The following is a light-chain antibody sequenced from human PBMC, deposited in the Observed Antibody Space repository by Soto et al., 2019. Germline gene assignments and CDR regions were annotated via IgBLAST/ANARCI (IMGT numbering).Light chain of an antibody. CDR2: AAS. J-gene: IGKJ1*01. Sequence: DIPMTQSPSSLSASVGDRVTITCRASQGIIDYLAWYQQKPGKPPTLLIYAASTLQSGVPSRFSGSGSGTDFPLSISSLQTEDVATYYCQKYDTAPHTFGQGTMVEI. CDR1: QGIIDY. V-gene: IGKV1-27*01. CDR3: QKYDTAPHT.